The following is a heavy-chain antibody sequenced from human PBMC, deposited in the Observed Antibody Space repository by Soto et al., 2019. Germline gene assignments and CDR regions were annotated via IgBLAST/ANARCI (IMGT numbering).Heavy chain of an antibody. CDR2: IYYSGNT. Sequence: QVQLQESGPGLVKPSQTLSLTCTVSGGSISSGYYWSWIRQHPGKGLEWIGYIYYSGNTYYNPSLNIRVSISLDTSKSQFSLKLGYVTAADTAVYYCARDAPVALGVPNSIDGWGQGTTITVSS. CDR1: GGSISSGYY. D-gene: IGHD3-3*02. V-gene: IGHV4-31*03. CDR3: ARDAPVALGVPNSIDG. J-gene: IGHJ6*02.